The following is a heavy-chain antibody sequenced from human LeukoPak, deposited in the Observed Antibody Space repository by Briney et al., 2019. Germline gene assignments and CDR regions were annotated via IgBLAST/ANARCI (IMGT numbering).Heavy chain of an antibody. CDR2: IYHSGST. D-gene: IGHD3-22*01. CDR3: ARDRKYYYDSSGYSLFDY. Sequence: SETLSLTCTVSGGSISSYYWGWIRQPPGKGLEWIGFIYHSGSTYYNPSLKSRVTISVDTSKNQFSLKLSSVTAADTAVYYCARDRKYYYDSSGYSLFDYWGQGTLVTVSS. V-gene: IGHV4-59*01. CDR1: GGSISSYY. J-gene: IGHJ4*02.